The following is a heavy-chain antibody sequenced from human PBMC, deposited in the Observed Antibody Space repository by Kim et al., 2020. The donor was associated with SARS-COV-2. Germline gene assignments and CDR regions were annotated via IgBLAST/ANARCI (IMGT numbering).Heavy chain of an antibody. D-gene: IGHD3-10*01. CDR3: AKDKSITMVRGAIDY. J-gene: IGHJ4*02. Sequence: DSVKGRFTISRDNAKNSLYLQMNSLRAEDTAWYYCAKDKSITMVRGAIDYWGQGTLVTVSS. V-gene: IGHV3-9*01.